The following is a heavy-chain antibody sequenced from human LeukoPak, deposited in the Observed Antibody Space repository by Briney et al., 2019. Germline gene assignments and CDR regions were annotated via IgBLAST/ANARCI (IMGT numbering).Heavy chain of an antibody. J-gene: IGHJ4*02. V-gene: IGHV3-30*02. D-gene: IGHD6-19*01. CDR1: GFTFSSYG. CDR2: IRYDGSNK. Sequence: GGSLRLSCAASGFTFSSYGMHWVRQAPGKGLEWVAFIRYDGSNKYYADSVKGRFTISRDNSKNTLYLQMNSLRAEDTAVYYCAKDQQWLATTFDYWGQGTLVTVSS. CDR3: AKDQQWLATTFDY.